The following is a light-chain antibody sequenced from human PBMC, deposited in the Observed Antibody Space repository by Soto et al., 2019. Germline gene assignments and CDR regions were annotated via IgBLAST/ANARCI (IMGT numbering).Light chain of an antibody. V-gene: IGKV3-20*01. CDR2: GAS. CDR1: QSVSNNY. Sequence: DIVVTQSPGTLSLSAGERATLSCRASQSVSNNYLAWYQHKPGQAPTVLIYGASIRATGIPDRFSGSGSGTDFTLTISRLEPEDFAVYYCQPYDSSPTFGQGTKVDIK. CDR3: QPYDSSPT. J-gene: IGKJ1*01.